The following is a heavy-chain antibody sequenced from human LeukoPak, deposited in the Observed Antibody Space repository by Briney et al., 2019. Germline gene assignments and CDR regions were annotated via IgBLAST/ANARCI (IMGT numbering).Heavy chain of an antibody. CDR2: IYPGDSDA. CDR3: ARRRFLDMADAFDI. J-gene: IGHJ3*02. CDR1: GYSFTSYW. D-gene: IGHD3-3*01. V-gene: IGHV5-51*01. Sequence: GESLKISCKGSGYSFTSYWIGWVRQMPGKGLEWMGIIYPGDSDARCSPSFQGQVTISADKSISTAYLQWSSLKASDTAMYYCARRRFLDMADAFDIWGQGTMVTVSS.